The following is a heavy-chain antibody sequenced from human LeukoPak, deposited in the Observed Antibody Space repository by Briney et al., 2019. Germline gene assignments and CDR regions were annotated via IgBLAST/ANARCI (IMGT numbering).Heavy chain of an antibody. D-gene: IGHD4-23*01. J-gene: IGHJ3*02. CDR2: ISQSGDT. V-gene: IGHV4-38-2*02. Sequence: PSETLSLTCTVSGYSTSSGYDWGWMRQAPGKGLEWLASISQSGDTYNNPSLKSRVSLSVDTSKNQLSLKLTSVTAADTAVYYCARERTTVVQWVDAFDIWGQGTMVTVSS. CDR3: ARERTTVVQWVDAFDI. CDR1: GYSTSSGYD.